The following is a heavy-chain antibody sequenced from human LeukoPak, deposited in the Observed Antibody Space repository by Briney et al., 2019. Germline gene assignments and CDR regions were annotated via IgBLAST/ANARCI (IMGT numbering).Heavy chain of an antibody. CDR3: AKWSPYGGNPGY. CDR2: ISGSGANT. CDR1: GFTFSSYA. D-gene: IGHD4-23*01. V-gene: IGHV3-23*01. Sequence: PGGSLRLSCVASGFTFSSYAMSWVRQPPGKGLEWVSGISGSGANTYYADSVKGRFTISRDNSKNTLYLQMSSLRAEDTAVYYCAKWSPYGGNPGYWGQGTLVTVSS. J-gene: IGHJ4*02.